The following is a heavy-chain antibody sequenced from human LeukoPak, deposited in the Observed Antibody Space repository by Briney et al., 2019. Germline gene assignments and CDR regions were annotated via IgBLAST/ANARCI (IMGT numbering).Heavy chain of an antibody. CDR1: GFTFSSYA. CDR3: AKVYRGALAGGRDFDY. D-gene: IGHD6-19*01. Sequence: GGSLRLSCAASGFTFSSYAMSWVRQAPGNGLEWVSAISGSGGSTYYADSVKGRFTISRDNSKNTLYLQMNSLRAEDTAVYYCAKVYRGALAGGRDFDYWGQGTLVTVSS. CDR2: ISGSGGST. J-gene: IGHJ4*02. V-gene: IGHV3-23*01.